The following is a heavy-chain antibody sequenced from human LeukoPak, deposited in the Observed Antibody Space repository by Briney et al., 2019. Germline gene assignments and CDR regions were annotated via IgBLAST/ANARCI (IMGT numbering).Heavy chain of an antibody. CDR1: GFNFRSAW. V-gene: IGHV3-15*01. CDR2: ARSKSDAGTM. CDR3: GGRRV. Sequence: GGSLRLSCTASGFNFRSAWMSWARQAPGKGLEWVGRARSKSDAGTMDYAAHVEGRFTISRDDSKNMVYLDMNSLKSEDTAVYYCGGRRVWGNGTVVTVSS. J-gene: IGHJ6*03. D-gene: IGHD3-16*01.